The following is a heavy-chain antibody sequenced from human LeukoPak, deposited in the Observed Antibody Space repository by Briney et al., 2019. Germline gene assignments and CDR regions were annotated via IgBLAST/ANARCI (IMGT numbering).Heavy chain of an antibody. CDR1: GFTFSSYS. Sequence: GGSLRLSCAASGFTFSSYSMNWVRRAPGKGLEWVSSISSSSSYIYYADSVKGRFTISRDNAKNSLYLQMNSLRAEDTAVYYCARESGPAFDYWGQGTLVTVSS. J-gene: IGHJ4*02. CDR2: ISSSSSYI. D-gene: IGHD2-8*02. CDR3: ARESGPAFDY. V-gene: IGHV3-21*01.